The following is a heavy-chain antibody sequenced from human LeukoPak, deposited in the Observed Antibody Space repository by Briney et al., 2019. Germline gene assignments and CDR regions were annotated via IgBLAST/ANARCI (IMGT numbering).Heavy chain of an antibody. J-gene: IGHJ4*02. CDR1: GYTFTSNY. CDR2: ISPSGGST. CDR3: ARGYYGSGSPSMAFDY. Sequence: GASVKVSCKAFGYTFTSNYMHWVRQAPGQGPEWMGVISPSGGSTTYAQKFQGRVTMTRDMSTSTVYMELSSLRSEDTAVYYCARGYYGSGSPSMAFDYWGQGTLVTVSS. D-gene: IGHD3-10*01. V-gene: IGHV1-46*01.